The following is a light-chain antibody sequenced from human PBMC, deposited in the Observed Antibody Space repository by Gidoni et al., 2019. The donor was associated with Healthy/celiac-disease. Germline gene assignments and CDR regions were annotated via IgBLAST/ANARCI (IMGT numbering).Light chain of an antibody. CDR2: DAS. Sequence: EIVLTQSPATLSLSPGERATLSCRASQSVSSYLAWYQQKPVQAPRLLIYDASNRATGIPARFRGSGSGTDFTLTISSLEPEDFAVYYCQQRSNWPSLTFXGXTKVEIK. CDR3: QQRSNWPSLT. V-gene: IGKV3-11*01. CDR1: QSVSSY. J-gene: IGKJ4*01.